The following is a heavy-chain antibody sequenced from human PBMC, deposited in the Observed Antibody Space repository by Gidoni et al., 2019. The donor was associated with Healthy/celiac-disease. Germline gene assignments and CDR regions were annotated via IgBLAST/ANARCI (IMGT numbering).Heavy chain of an antibody. J-gene: IGHJ6*02. CDR3: ARVNCSSTSCYREPYYYYGMDV. D-gene: IGHD2-2*01. CDR2: ISYDGSNK. V-gene: IGHV3-30-3*01. Sequence: QVQLVESGGGVVQPGRSLRLSCAASGFTFSSYAMHWVRQAPGTGLEVVAVISYDGSNKYYADSVKGRFTISRDNSKNTLYLQMNSLRAEDTAVYYCARVNCSSTSCYREPYYYYGMDVWGQGTTVTVSS. CDR1: GFTFSSYA.